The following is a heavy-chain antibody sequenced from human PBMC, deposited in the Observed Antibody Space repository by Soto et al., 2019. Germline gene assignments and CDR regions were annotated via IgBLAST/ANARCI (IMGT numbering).Heavy chain of an antibody. J-gene: IGHJ4*02. D-gene: IGHD6-19*01. CDR3: ARERGSGWYSDN. V-gene: IGHV4-34*01. CDR1: GGSFSGYY. CDR2: INHSGST. Sequence: PSETLSLTCAVYGGSFSGYYWSWIRQPPGKGLEWIGEINHSGSTNYNPSLKSRVTIPVDTSKNQFSLKLSSVTAADTAVYYCARERGSGWYSDNWGQGTLVTVSS.